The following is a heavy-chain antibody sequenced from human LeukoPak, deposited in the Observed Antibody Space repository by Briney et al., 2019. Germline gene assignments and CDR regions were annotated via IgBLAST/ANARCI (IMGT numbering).Heavy chain of an antibody. J-gene: IGHJ4*02. CDR2: IRSKAYGGTT. Sequence: GGSLRLSCTASGFTFGDNAMSWVRQAPGKGLEWVGFIRSKAYGGTTEYAASVKGRFTISRDDSKSIAYLQMNSLKTEDTAVYYCTSWMYYDYVGGSPPGGYWGQGTLVTVSS. CDR3: TSWMYYDYVGGSPPGGY. D-gene: IGHD3-16*01. V-gene: IGHV3-49*04. CDR1: GFTFGDNA.